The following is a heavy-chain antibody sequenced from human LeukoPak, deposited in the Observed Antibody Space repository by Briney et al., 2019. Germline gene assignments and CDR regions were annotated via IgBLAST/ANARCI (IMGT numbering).Heavy chain of an antibody. CDR3: ARDKVRIAVAGAHFPFDY. CDR2: INPNSGGT. J-gene: IGHJ4*02. Sequence: ASVKVSCKASGYTFTGYYMHWVRQAPGQGLEWMGWINPNSGGTNYAQKFQGRVTMTRDTSISTAYMELSRLRSDDTAVYYCARDKVRIAVAGAHFPFDYWGQGTLVTVSS. CDR1: GYTFTGYY. V-gene: IGHV1-2*02. D-gene: IGHD6-19*01.